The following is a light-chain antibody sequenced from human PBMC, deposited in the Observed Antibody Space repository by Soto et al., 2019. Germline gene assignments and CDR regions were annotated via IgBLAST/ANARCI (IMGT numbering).Light chain of an antibody. CDR2: DVS. V-gene: IGKV1-39*01. CDR1: QRISAY. Sequence: DIQMTQSPSSLSASVGDRVTITCRASQRISAYLNWSQQKPGEAPKLLIFDVSVLESGVPSRFSGSGSETDFTLSITSLQPDDFATYYCLQTYSPPLTFGPGTTVDFK. CDR3: LQTYSPPLT. J-gene: IGKJ3*01.